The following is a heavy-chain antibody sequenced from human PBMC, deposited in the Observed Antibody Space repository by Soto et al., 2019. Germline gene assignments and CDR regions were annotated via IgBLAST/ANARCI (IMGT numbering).Heavy chain of an antibody. CDR2: RNPNSGTT. Sequence: QVQLVQSGAEVKKPGASVKVSCKASGYTFTSFDINWVRQAPGQGLEWMGWRNPNSGTTDYAQKFQGRITLTRNPSISTAYMELNNLRAEDTAVYYCARPHEYIWGSYRTIQSYGMDVWGQGTTVAVSS. D-gene: IGHD3-16*02. J-gene: IGHJ6*02. CDR3: ARPHEYIWGSYRTIQSYGMDV. V-gene: IGHV1-8*01. CDR1: GYTFTSFD.